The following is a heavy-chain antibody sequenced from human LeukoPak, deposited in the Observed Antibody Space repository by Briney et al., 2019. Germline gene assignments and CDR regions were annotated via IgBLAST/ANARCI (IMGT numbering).Heavy chain of an antibody. V-gene: IGHV4-39*01. D-gene: IGHD3-22*01. J-gene: IGHJ4*02. CDR1: GGSISSNHYY. Sequence: SETLSLTCSVSGGSISSNHYYWGWIRQPPGKGLEWIGSIYYSGSTYYNPSLKSRVTISVDTSKNQFSLKLSSVTAADTAVYYCANFRRGYYDSSGYYYYGYYFDYWGQGTLVTVSS. CDR2: IYYSGST. CDR3: ANFRRGYYDSSGYYYYGYYFDY.